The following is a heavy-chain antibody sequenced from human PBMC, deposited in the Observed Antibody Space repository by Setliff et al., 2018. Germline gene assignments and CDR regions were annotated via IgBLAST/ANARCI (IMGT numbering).Heavy chain of an antibody. CDR3: ATWTSIAARPHSTFDY. CDR2: IYYSGST. D-gene: IGHD6-6*01. Sequence: KTSETLSLTCTVSGGSISSGDYYWSWIRQPPGKGLEWIGYIYYSGSTYYNPSLKSRVTISVDTSKNQFSLKLSSVTAADTAVYYCATWTSIAARPHSTFDYWGQGTLVTVSS. CDR1: GGSISSGDYY. J-gene: IGHJ4*02. V-gene: IGHV4-30-4*08.